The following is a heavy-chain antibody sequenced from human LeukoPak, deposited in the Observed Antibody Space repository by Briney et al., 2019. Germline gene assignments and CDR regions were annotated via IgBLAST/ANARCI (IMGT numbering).Heavy chain of an antibody. CDR1: GFPFDDYA. J-gene: IGHJ4*02. CDR3: AKQVAVSRYYFDY. V-gene: IGHV3-9*01. D-gene: IGHD6-19*01. CDR2: ISWNSGSI. Sequence: GGSLRLSCAASGFPFDDYAMHWVRRVAGKGLEWVSGISWNSGSIGYADSVKGRFTISRDNAKNSLYLQMNSLRAEDTALYYCAKQVAVSRYYFDYWGQGTLVTVSS.